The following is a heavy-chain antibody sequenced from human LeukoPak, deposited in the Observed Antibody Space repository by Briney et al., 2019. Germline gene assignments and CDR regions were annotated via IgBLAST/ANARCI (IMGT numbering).Heavy chain of an antibody. V-gene: IGHV3-21*01. D-gene: IGHD3-3*01. CDR3: ARDQGFSYYFYYMDV. J-gene: IGHJ6*03. Sequence: GGSLRLSCAASGFTFSSYSMNWVRQAPGKGLGWVSSISSSSSYIYYADSVKGRFTISRDNAKNSLYLQMNSLRAEDTAVYYCARDQGFSYYFYYMDVWGKGTTVTVSS. CDR2: ISSSSSYI. CDR1: GFTFSSYS.